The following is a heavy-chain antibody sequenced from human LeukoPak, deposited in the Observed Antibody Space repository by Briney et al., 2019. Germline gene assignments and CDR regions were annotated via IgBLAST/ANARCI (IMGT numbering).Heavy chain of an antibody. J-gene: IGHJ4*02. Sequence: SETLSLTCTVSGGSISSGGYYRSWIRQHPGKGLEWIGYIYYSGSTYYNPSLKSRVTISVDTSKNQFSLKLSSVTAADTAVYYCARAVVVPAAIPDYYFDYWGQGTLVTVSS. CDR2: IYYSGST. CDR3: ARAVVVPAAIPDYYFDY. CDR1: GGSISSGGYY. V-gene: IGHV4-31*03. D-gene: IGHD2-2*02.